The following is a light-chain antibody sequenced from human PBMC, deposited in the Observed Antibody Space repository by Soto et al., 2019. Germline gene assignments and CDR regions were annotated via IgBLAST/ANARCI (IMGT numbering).Light chain of an antibody. CDR1: SSNIGGNP. CDR2: SNN. V-gene: IGLV1-44*01. J-gene: IGLJ1*01. CDR3: AAWDASLTGQD. Sequence: QAVLTQPPSTSATPGQRVTISCSGSSSNIGGNPVNWYQQLPGTAPKLLIYSNNQRPSGVPDRFSGSRSGTSASLAISGLQSEDEADYYCAAWDASLTGQDFGTGTKVTVL.